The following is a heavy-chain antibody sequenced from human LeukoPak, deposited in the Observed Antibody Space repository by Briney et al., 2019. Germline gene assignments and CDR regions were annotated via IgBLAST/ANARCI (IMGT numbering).Heavy chain of an antibody. CDR2: IYSGGST. D-gene: IGHD1-26*01. V-gene: IGHV3-53*01. J-gene: IGHJ4*02. CDR1: GFTVSSNY. Sequence: GGSLRLSCAASGFTVSSNYTSWVRQAPGKGLEWVSVIYSGGSTYYADSVKGRFTISRDNSKNTLYLQMNSLRAEDTAVYYCARDNSGYLDYWGQGTLVTVSS. CDR3: ARDNSGYLDY.